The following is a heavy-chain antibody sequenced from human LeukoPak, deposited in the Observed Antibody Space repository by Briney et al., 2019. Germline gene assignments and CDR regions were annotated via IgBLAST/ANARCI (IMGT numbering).Heavy chain of an antibody. V-gene: IGHV4-59*01. J-gene: IGHJ3*02. CDR3: ARESLVDYNSSSGAFGI. CDR2: IYYSGTT. Sequence: SETLSLTCTVSGGSISTYYWSWIRQPPGKGLEWIGYIYYSGTTNYNPSLKSRVTISVDTSKNQFSLKLSSVTAADTAVYYCARESLVDYNSSSGAFGIWGQGTMVSVSS. D-gene: IGHD6-6*01. CDR1: GGSISTYY.